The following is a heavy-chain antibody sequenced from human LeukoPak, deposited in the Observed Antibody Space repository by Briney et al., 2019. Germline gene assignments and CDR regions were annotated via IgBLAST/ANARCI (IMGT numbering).Heavy chain of an antibody. CDR2: INHSGST. J-gene: IGHJ4*02. V-gene: IGHV4-34*01. CDR3: ARDRNYGSGSYYNYDY. D-gene: IGHD3-10*01. Sequence: SETLSLTCAVYGGSFSGYYWSWIRQPPGKGLEWIGEINHSGSTSYNPSLKSRDTISVDTSKNQFSLKLSSVTAADTAVYYCARDRNYGSGSYYNYDYWGQGTLVTVSS. CDR1: GGSFSGYY.